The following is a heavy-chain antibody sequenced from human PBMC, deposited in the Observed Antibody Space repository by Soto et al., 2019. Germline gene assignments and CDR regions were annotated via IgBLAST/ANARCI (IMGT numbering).Heavy chain of an antibody. Sequence: QMRLQESGSGLVKPSQTLSLTCAVSGGSLSSGGYAWNWIRQPPGKGLEWIGYIYHSGYTSYNPSLKNRVTISVDQSKNQFSLTLSFVTAADTAVYYCARDCLTGYYFGPWGQGTLVTVSS. V-gene: IGHV4-30-2*01. CDR1: GGSLSSGGYA. J-gene: IGHJ5*02. CDR3: ARDCLTGYYFGP. CDR2: IYHSGYT. D-gene: IGHD1-26*01.